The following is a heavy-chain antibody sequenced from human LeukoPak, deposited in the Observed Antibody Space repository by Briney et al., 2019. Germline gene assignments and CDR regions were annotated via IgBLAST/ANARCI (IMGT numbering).Heavy chain of an antibody. V-gene: IGHV3-23*01. D-gene: IGHD3-22*01. Sequence: ESGGSLRLSCAASGFTFTNFGMSWVRQAPGKGLEWVSAVSGGGGSTFYADSVKGRSTISRDNSKNTVYLQMNSLRAEDTAVYYCAKEKNSGYYYHFDYWGQGTLVTVSS. CDR3: AKEKNSGYYYHFDY. CDR2: VSGGGGST. J-gene: IGHJ4*02. CDR1: GFTFTNFG.